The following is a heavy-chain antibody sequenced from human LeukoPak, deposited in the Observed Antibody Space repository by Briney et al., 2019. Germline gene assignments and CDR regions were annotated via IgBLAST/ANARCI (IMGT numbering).Heavy chain of an antibody. CDR3: ARAYGWGTNWPSLVY. CDR2: IKEDGSEK. CDR1: GFTFTNYY. J-gene: IGHJ4*02. V-gene: IGHV3-7*04. Sequence: GGSLRLSCVVSGFTFTNYYLTWVRQAPGKGLEWVANIKEDGSEKNYADSVKGRFTISRDSAKNSLYLQMNSLRDEDTSVYYCARAYGWGTNWPSLVYWGQGTLVTVTS. D-gene: IGHD3-10*01.